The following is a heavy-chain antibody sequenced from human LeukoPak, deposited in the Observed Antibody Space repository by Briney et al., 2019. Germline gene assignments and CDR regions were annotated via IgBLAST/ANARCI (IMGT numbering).Heavy chain of an antibody. D-gene: IGHD6-19*01. CDR2: IHYSGST. CDR3: ASMAGSNPAYYFDY. V-gene: IGHV4-59*08. Sequence: SETLSLTCTVSGGSISSYYWSWIRQPPGKGLEWIGYIHYSGSTNYNPSLKSRVTISVDTSKDQFSLKLSSVTAADTAVYYCASMAGSNPAYYFDYWGQGALVTVSS. CDR1: GGSISSYY. J-gene: IGHJ4*02.